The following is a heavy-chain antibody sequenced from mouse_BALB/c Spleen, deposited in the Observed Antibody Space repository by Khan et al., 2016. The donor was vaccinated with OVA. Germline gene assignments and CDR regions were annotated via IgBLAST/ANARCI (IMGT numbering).Heavy chain of an antibody. D-gene: IGHD6-1*01. CDR2: INTYTGEP. J-gene: IGHJ4*01. CDR1: GFTFTNYG. Sequence: QIQLVQSGPELKKPGETVQISCKASGFTFTNYGMNWVRQAPGKGLKWMGWINTYTGEPTFTDDFKGRFAFSLETSASTAYLQINSLKNEDTATXFWARVEYNGTMDFWGQGTSVTVSS. CDR3: ARVEYNGTMDF. V-gene: IGHV9-3-1*01.